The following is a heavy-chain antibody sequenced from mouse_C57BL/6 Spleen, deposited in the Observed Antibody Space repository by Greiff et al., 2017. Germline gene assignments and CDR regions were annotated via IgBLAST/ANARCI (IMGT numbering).Heavy chain of an antibody. CDR2: IWSGGST. Sequence: QVQLQQSGPGLVQPSQSLSITCTVSGFSLTSYGVHWVRQSPGTGLEWLGVIWSGGSTDSTAAFISRLSICKDNSKSQVFFKMNSLQADDTAIYYCARIPIYDGYYGAMDYWGQGTSVTVSS. CDR1: GFSLTSYG. CDR3: ARIPIYDGYYGAMDY. J-gene: IGHJ4*01. V-gene: IGHV2-2*01. D-gene: IGHD2-3*01.